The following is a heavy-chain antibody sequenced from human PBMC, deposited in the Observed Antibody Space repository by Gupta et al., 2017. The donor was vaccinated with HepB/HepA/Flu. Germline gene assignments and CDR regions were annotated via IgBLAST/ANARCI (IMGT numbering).Heavy chain of an antibody. J-gene: IGHJ4*02. V-gene: IGHV3-15*01. CDR2: IKSNTDGGTA. Sequence: EVQLVESGGGLVEPGGSLRLSCVVSGFIFRTALMHWARQTPGKGLEWVGRIKSNTDGGTADYAAPVKGRFTISRDDSKSTLYLHMNGLKTEDTAVYYCSMRITAVFNQGYWGQGTLVSVSS. D-gene: IGHD1-20*01. CDR3: SMRITAVFNQGY. CDR1: GFIFRTAL.